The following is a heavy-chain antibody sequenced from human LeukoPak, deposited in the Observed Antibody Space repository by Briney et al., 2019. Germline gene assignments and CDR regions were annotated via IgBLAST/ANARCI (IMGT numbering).Heavy chain of an antibody. Sequence: GGSLRLSCAVSEFSFNSYAMTWVRQPPGKGLEWVSAISGRGITTYYADSVKGRFTISRDKSKNTLYLQMNSLRAEDTAIYYCSSAHFRDYWGQGTLVTVSS. J-gene: IGHJ4*02. CDR1: EFSFNSYA. CDR2: ISGRGITT. CDR3: SSAHFRDY. V-gene: IGHV3-23*01. D-gene: IGHD2/OR15-2a*01.